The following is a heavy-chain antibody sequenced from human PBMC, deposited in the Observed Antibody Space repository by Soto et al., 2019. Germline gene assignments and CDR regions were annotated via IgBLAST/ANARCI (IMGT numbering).Heavy chain of an antibody. CDR3: TRSLGGSSYFVSDH. D-gene: IGHD2-15*01. CDR2: IAHDGTDQ. Sequence: QVQLVESGGGEVQPGRSLRLSCAASGFTFSGYGMQWVRQAPGKGLEWVAVIAHDGTDQYYADSVKGRFTISRDNSKNTLYLQMSGLRAEDTAMYYCTRSLGGSSYFVSDHWGQGTLVTVSS. CDR1: GFTFSGYG. J-gene: IGHJ4*02. V-gene: IGHV3-30*03.